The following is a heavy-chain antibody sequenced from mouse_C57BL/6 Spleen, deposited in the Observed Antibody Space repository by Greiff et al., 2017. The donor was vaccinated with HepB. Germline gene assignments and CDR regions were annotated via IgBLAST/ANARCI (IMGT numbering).Heavy chain of an antibody. J-gene: IGHJ1*03. V-gene: IGHV1-59*01. CDR2: IDPSDSYT. D-gene: IGHD1-1*01. CDR3: ARCGSSLYWYFDV. Sequence: VQLQQPGAELVRPGTSVKLSCKASGYTFTSYWMHWVKQRPGQGLEWIGVIDPSDSYTNYNQKFKGKATVTVDTSSSTAYMQLSSLTSEDSAVYYCARCGSSLYWYFDVWGTGTTVTVSS. CDR1: GYTFTSYW.